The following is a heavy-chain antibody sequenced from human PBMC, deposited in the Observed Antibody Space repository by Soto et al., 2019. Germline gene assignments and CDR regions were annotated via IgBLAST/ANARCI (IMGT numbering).Heavy chain of an antibody. CDR2: INHSGST. D-gene: IGHD6-13*01. CDR3: VRGYRIAAAGSKTQNWFDP. Sequence: SETLSLTCAVYGGSFSGYYWSWIRQPPGKGLEWIGEINHSGSTNYNPSLKSRVTISVDTSKNQFSLKLSSVTAADTAVYYCVRGYRIAAAGSKTQNWFDPWGQGTLVTVSS. CDR1: GGSFSGYY. V-gene: IGHV4-34*01. J-gene: IGHJ5*02.